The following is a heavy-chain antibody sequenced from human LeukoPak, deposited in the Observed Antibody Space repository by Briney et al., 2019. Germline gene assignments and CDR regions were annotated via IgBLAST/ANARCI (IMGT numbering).Heavy chain of an antibody. Sequence: ASVKVSCTASGYTFTGYYMHWVGQAPGQGLEWMGWINPNSGGTNYAQKFQGRGTMTRDTSTSTVYMELSSLRSEDTAVYYCAREGCNGGTCYFDYWGQGTLVTVSS. D-gene: IGHD2-15*01. V-gene: IGHV1-2*02. CDR3: AREGCNGGTCYFDY. J-gene: IGHJ4*02. CDR1: GYTFTGYY. CDR2: INPNSGGT.